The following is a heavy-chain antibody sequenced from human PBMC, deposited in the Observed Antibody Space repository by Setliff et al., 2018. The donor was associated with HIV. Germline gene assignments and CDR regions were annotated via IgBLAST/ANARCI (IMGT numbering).Heavy chain of an antibody. CDR3: ARGGGPTIFGLDP. D-gene: IGHD3-3*01. CDR1: GGSINSHY. Sequence: TSETLSHTCSVSGGSINSHYWSWIRQPLGKGLEWMGNIYYTGSTKYNSSLKSRLTMSVETSNNQFSLKLSSLTAADTAVYYCARGGGPTIFGLDPWGQGTLVTVS. J-gene: IGHJ5*02. V-gene: IGHV4-59*11. CDR2: IYYTGST.